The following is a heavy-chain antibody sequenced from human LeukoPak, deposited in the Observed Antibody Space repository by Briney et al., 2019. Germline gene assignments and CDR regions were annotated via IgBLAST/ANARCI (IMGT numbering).Heavy chain of an antibody. CDR2: VHPNSGNT. CDR3: ARIAAAGIGWFDP. V-gene: IGHV1-8*01. CDR1: GYPFTTWE. Sequence: ASVKVSCKTSGYPFTTWEINWVRQAAGQGLEWMGWVHPNSGNTAYAQKFQGRVTMTRDTSISTAYMEVSGLRSDDTAVYFCARIAAAGIGWFDPWGQGTLVTVSS. D-gene: IGHD6-13*01. J-gene: IGHJ5*02.